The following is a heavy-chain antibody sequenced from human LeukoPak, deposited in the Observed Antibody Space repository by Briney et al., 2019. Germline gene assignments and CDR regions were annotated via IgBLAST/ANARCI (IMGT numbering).Heavy chain of an antibody. CDR3: ARGIYGADPDGWFDP. V-gene: IGHV4-34*01. Sequence: SETLSLTCAVYGGSFSGYYWSWIRQPPGKGLEWIGEINHSGSTNYNPSLKSRVTISVDTSKNQFSLKLSSVTAADTAVYYCARGIYGADPDGWFDPWGQGTLVTVSS. CDR2: INHSGST. J-gene: IGHJ5*02. D-gene: IGHD3-3*01. CDR1: GGSFSGYY.